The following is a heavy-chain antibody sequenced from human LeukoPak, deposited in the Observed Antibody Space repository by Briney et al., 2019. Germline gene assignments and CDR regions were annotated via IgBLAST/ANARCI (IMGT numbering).Heavy chain of an antibody. V-gene: IGHV1-18*01. Sequence: PSVKVSCKASGYTFTSYGISWVRQAPGQGLEWMGWISAYNGNTNYAQKLQGRVTMTTDTSTSTAYMELRSLRSDDTAVYYCARSSPHYDFWSGGNYYMDVWGKGTTVTVSS. CDR2: ISAYNGNT. D-gene: IGHD3-3*01. CDR3: ARSSPHYDFWSGGNYYMDV. J-gene: IGHJ6*03. CDR1: GYTFTSYG.